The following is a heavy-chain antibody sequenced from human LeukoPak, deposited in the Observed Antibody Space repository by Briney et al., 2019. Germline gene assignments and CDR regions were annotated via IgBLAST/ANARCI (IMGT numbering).Heavy chain of an antibody. V-gene: IGHV3-49*04. Sequence: GGSLRLSCTASGFTFGDYAMTWVRQAPGKGLEWVGFIRSKAYGGTTEYAASVKGRFTISRDDSKSIAYLQMNRLKTEDIGVYYCTRGKRGIDYWGQGTLVTVSS. CDR2: IRSKAYGGTT. CDR3: TRGKRGIDY. J-gene: IGHJ4*02. CDR1: GFTFGDYA. D-gene: IGHD3-10*01.